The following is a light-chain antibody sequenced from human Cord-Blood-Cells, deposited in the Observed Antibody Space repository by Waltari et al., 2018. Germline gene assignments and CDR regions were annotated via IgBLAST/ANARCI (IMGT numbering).Light chain of an antibody. V-gene: IGLV3-1*01. Sequence: SYELTQQPSASVSPGQTASNTCSGDKLGDKYACWYQQKPGQSPVLVIYQDSKRPSGIPERFSGSNSGNTATLTISGTQAMDEADYYCQAWDSSTVVFGGGTKLTVL. CDR2: QDS. CDR3: QAWDSSTVV. CDR1: KLGDKY. J-gene: IGLJ2*01.